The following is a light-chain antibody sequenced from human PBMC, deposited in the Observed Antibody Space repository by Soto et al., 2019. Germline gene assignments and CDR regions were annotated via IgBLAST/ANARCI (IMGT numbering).Light chain of an antibody. Sequence: DIPMTQSPSSLSASVGDRVTITCRASQSVSNYLNWYQQKPGKAPTLLIYAASTLQSGVPSRISGSGSGTDFTLTISSLQPEDFATYYCQQDLRPPLTFGPGTNVDI. CDR1: QSVSNY. V-gene: IGKV1-39*01. CDR2: AAS. CDR3: QQDLRPPLT. J-gene: IGKJ3*01.